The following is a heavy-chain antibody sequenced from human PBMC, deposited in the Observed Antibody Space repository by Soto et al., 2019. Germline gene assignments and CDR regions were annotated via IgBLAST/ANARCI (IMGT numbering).Heavy chain of an antibody. CDR1: GFTFDDYA. V-gene: IGHV3-9*01. Sequence: GGSLRLSCAASGFTFDDYAMHWVRQAPGKGLEWVSGISWNSGSIGYADSVKGRFTISRDNAKNSLYLQMNSLRAEDTALYYCAKVRIPYYYYYYGMDVWGQGTTVPVSS. D-gene: IGHD2-21*01. CDR2: ISWNSGSI. CDR3: AKVRIPYYYYYYGMDV. J-gene: IGHJ6*02.